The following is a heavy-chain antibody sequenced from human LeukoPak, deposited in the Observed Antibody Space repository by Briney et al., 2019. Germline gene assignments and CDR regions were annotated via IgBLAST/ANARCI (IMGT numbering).Heavy chain of an antibody. J-gene: IGHJ4*02. CDR3: ARGCYSSFDY. CDR1: GDSLSNNNVA. V-gene: IGHV6-1*01. D-gene: IGHD5-18*01. Sequence: SQTLSLTCAISGDSLSNNNVAWNWIRQSPSRGLEWLGRTYYRSKWNTDYAVSVKSRITINSDTSKSQFSLQLNSVTPEDTAVYYCARGCYSSFDYWDQGTLVTVSS. CDR2: TYYRSKWNT.